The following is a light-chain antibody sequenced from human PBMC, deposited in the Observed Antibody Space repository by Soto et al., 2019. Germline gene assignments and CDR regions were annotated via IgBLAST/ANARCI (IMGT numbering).Light chain of an antibody. CDR1: SNDIGGYNY. V-gene: IGLV2-14*01. CDR3: SSYSTTTTPQWV. CDR2: KVS. J-gene: IGLJ3*02. Sequence: QSALTQPASVSGSPGQSITIPCTGSSNDIGGYNYVSWYQQHPGRAPKLVIYKVSERPSGVSTRFSASKSGNTASLTISGLQAEDEADYYYSSYSTTTTPQWVFGGGTKLTVL.